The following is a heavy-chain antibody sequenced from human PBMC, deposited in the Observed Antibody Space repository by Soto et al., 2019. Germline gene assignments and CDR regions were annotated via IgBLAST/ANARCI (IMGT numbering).Heavy chain of an antibody. CDR1: GFTFSTYA. D-gene: IGHD3-16*02. CDR2: ISGSGGST. V-gene: IGHV3-23*01. Sequence: GGSLRLSCAASGFTFSTYAMTWVRQGPGKGLEYLSAISGSGGSTYYADSVKGRFTISRDNSKNTLYLQMNSLRAEDTAVYYCAKLTEGLSRTLFDYWGQGTLVTVSS. J-gene: IGHJ4*02. CDR3: AKLTEGLSRTLFDY.